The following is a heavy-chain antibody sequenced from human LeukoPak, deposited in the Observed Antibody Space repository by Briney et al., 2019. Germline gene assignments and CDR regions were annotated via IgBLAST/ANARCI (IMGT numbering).Heavy chain of an antibody. D-gene: IGHD3-22*01. CDR2: ISYDGSNK. CDR1: GFTFSSYA. V-gene: IGHV3-30-3*01. J-gene: IGHJ4*02. CDR3: ARDNYYDSSGYPYFDY. Sequence: PGGSLRLSCAASGFTFSSYAMHWVRQAPGKGLEWVAVISYDGSNKYYADSVKGRFTISRDNSKNTLYLQMNSLRAEDTAVYYCARDNYYDSSGYPYFDYWGQGTLVTVSS.